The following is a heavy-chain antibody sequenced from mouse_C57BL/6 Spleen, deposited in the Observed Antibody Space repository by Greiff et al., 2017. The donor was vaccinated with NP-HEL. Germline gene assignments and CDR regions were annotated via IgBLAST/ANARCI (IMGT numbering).Heavy chain of an antibody. CDR2: ISSGGDYI. D-gene: IGHD4-1*01. CDR3: TRVSNWDEGYFDV. CDR1: GFTFSSYA. J-gene: IGHJ1*03. Sequence: EVHLVESGEGLVKPGGSLKLSCAASGFTFSSYAMSWVRQTPEKRLEWVAYISSGGDYIYYADTVKGRFTISRDNARNTLYLQMSSLKSEDTAMYYCTRVSNWDEGYFDVWGTGTTVTVSS. V-gene: IGHV5-9-1*02.